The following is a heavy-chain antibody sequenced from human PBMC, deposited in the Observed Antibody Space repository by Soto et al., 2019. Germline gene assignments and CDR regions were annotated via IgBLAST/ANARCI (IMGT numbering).Heavy chain of an antibody. CDR3: AGDTSGWAGWFDP. CDR1: GFTFSLYW. D-gene: IGHD6-19*01. J-gene: IGHJ5*02. CDR2: INSDGSGT. Sequence: EVQLVESGGGLVQPGGSLRLSCEASGFTFSLYWMHWVRQAPGKGLVWVSRINSDGSGTSYADSVKGRFTISRDNAKNTLYLQMNSLRAEDTAVYYCAGDTSGWAGWFDPWGQGTLVTVSS. V-gene: IGHV3-74*01.